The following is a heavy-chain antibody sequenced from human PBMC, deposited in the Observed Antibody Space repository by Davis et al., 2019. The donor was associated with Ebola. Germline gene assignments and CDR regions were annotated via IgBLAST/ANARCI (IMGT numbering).Heavy chain of an antibody. CDR2: IYTSGST. V-gene: IGHV4-4*07. CDR1: GGSISSYY. Sequence: PSETLSLTCTVSGGSISSYYWSWIRQPAGEGLEWIGRIYTSGSTNYNPSLKSRVTMSVDTSKNQFSLKLSSVTAADTAVYYCASSYIAAAGTYYYYGMDVWGQGTTVTVSS. J-gene: IGHJ6*02. D-gene: IGHD6-13*01. CDR3: ASSYIAAAGTYYYYGMDV.